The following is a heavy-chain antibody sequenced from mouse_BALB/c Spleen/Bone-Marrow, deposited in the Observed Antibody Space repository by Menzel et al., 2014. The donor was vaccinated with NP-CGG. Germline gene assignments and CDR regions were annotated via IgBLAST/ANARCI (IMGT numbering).Heavy chain of an antibody. Sequence: SGPELVKPGASVKMSCKASGYTFTSYVMHWVKQKPGQGLEWIGYINPYNDGTKYNEKFKGKATLTSDKSSSTAYMELSSLTSEDSAVYYCARRGYDEGYYAVDYWGQGTSVTVSS. CDR3: ARRGYDEGYYAVDY. CDR1: GYTFTSYV. J-gene: IGHJ4*01. D-gene: IGHD2-14*01. CDR2: INPYNDGT. V-gene: IGHV1-14*01.